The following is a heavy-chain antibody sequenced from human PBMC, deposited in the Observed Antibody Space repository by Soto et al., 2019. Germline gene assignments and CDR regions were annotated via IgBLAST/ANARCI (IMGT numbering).Heavy chain of an antibody. V-gene: IGHV3-30*18. CDR3: AKDLTPAIAVAGTFGFDY. CDR1: GFTFSSYG. J-gene: IGHJ4*02. Sequence: QVQLVESGGGVVQPGRSLRLSCAASGFTFSSYGMHWVRQAPGKGLEWVAVISYDGSNKYYADSVKGRFTISRDNSKKTLYLQMNSLRAEDTAVYYCAKDLTPAIAVAGTFGFDYWGQGTLVTVSS. CDR2: ISYDGSNK. D-gene: IGHD6-19*01.